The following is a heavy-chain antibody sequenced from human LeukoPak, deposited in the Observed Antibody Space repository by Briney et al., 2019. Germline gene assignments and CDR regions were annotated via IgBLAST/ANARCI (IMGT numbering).Heavy chain of an antibody. V-gene: IGHV3-30*03. CDR1: GFTFSSYS. CDR2: ISYDGSNK. J-gene: IGHJ4*02. CDR3: ARGKGSGSYYNDCEY. Sequence: GGSLRLSCAASGFTFSSYSMNWVRQAPGKGLEWVAVISYDGSNKYYGDSVKGRFTISRDNSKNTLYLQMNSLRAEDTAVYYCARGKGSGSYYNDCEYWGQGTLVTVSS. D-gene: IGHD3-10*01.